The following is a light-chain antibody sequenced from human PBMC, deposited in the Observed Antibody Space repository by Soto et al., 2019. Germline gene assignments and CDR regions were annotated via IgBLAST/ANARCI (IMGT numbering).Light chain of an antibody. CDR3: TSYAGSNNLV. J-gene: IGLJ3*02. V-gene: IGLV2-8*01. CDR2: EVS. Sequence: QSALTQPPAASGSPGQSVTISCTGTSSDIGGYNYVSWYQQHPGKAPKLIIYEVSKRPSGVPDRFSGSKSGNTASLTVSGLQAEDEADYYCTSYAGSNNLVVAGGTKVTVL. CDR1: SSDIGGYNY.